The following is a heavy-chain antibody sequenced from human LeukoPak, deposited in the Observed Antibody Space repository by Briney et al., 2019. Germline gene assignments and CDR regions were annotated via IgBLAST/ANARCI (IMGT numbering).Heavy chain of an antibody. Sequence: ASVKVSCKVSGYTLTESSMHWVRQAPGKGLEWMGGFDPEDGETIYAQKFQGRVTMTEDTSTDTAYMELSSLRSEDTAVYYCATDTGDSSGWYMGSGWFDPWGQGTLVTVSS. CDR3: ATDTGDSSGWYMGSGWFDP. D-gene: IGHD6-19*01. CDR1: GYTLTESS. J-gene: IGHJ5*02. CDR2: FDPEDGET. V-gene: IGHV1-24*01.